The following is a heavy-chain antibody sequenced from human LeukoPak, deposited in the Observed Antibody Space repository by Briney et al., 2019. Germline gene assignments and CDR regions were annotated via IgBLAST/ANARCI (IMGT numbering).Heavy chain of an antibody. CDR3: ARDPGIVGATMMYYYMDV. D-gene: IGHD1-26*01. CDR1: GGTFSSYA. Sequence: ASVKVSCKASGGTFSSYAISWVRQAPGQGLEWMGGIIPIFGTANYAQKFQGRVTITADESTSTAYMELSSLRSEDTAVYYCARDPGIVGATMMYYYMDVWGKGTTVTVSS. J-gene: IGHJ6*03. V-gene: IGHV1-69*01. CDR2: IIPIFGTA.